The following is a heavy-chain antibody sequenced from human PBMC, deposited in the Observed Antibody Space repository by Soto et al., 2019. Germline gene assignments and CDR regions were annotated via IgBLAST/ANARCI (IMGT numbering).Heavy chain of an antibody. CDR3: AKDGGYYDFWSGSIDV. V-gene: IGHV3-9*01. CDR2: ISWNSGSI. D-gene: IGHD3-3*01. J-gene: IGHJ6*04. Sequence: GGSLRLSCAASGFTFDDYAMHWVRQAPGKGLEWVSGISWNSGSIGYADSVKGRFTISRDNAKNSLYLQMNSLRAEDTALYYCAKDGGYYDFWSGSIDVWGKGTTVTVSS. CDR1: GFTFDDYA.